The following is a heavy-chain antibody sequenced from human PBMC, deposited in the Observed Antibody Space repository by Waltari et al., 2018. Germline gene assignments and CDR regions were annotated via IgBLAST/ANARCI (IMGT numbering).Heavy chain of an antibody. J-gene: IGHJ4*02. CDR3: ARGHYSSGWYEAVNY. V-gene: IGHV1-69*11. D-gene: IGHD6-19*01. CDR2: IMPIVGTA. Sequence: QVQLVQSGAEVKKPGSSLKVSCKASGGPFPHYAITWIRQAPGQGLEWMGRIMPIVGTAISAQKFQGRVTITADESTRTAYMELRSLRSEDTAVYYCARGHYSSGWYEAVNYWGQGTLVTVSS. CDR1: GGPFPHYA.